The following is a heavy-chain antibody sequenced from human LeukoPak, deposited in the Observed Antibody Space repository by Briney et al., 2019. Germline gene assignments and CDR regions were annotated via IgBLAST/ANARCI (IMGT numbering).Heavy chain of an antibody. CDR2: INHSGST. CDR1: GEPFSAYY. Sequence: SETLSLTCAVNGEPFSAYYWTWIRQPPGKGLEWIGEINHSGSTNYNPSLKSRVTISVDTSKNQFSLKLSSVTAADTAVYYCARGKFGGYYFDYWGQGTLVTVSS. CDR3: ARGKFGGYYFDY. V-gene: IGHV4-34*01. D-gene: IGHD3-10*01. J-gene: IGHJ4*02.